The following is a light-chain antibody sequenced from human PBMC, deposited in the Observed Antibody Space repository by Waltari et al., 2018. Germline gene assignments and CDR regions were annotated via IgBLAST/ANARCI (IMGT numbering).Light chain of an antibody. J-gene: IGKJ2*01. CDR2: AAS. Sequence: DIQMTQSPSSLSASVGDRVTITCRASQSISSYLNWYQQKPGKAPKLLISAASSLQSGVPSRFSGSGSETDFTFTISSLQPADFATYYCQQSYSTPRTFGQGTKLEIK. CDR3: QQSYSTPRT. CDR1: QSISSY. V-gene: IGKV1-39*01.